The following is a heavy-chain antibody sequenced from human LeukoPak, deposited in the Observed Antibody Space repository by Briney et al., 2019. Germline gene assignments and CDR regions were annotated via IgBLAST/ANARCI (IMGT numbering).Heavy chain of an antibody. V-gene: IGHV3-30*04. D-gene: IGHD3-10*01. CDR1: GFTFNTYA. CDR3: AKDLGYIDY. Sequence: GGSLRLSCVASGFTFNTYAIHWVRQAPGKGLEWVALISYDGSNKYYADSVKGRFTISRDNSKNTLYLQMNSLRAEDTAVYYCAKDLGYIDYWGQGTLVTVSS. J-gene: IGHJ4*02. CDR2: ISYDGSNK.